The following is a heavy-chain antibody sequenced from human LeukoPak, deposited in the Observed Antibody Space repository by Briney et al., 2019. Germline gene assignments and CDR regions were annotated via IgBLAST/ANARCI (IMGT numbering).Heavy chain of an antibody. Sequence: SETLSLTCTVSGYSISSGYYWGWIRQPPGKGLEWIGSIYHSGSTYYNPSLKSRVTISVDTSKNQFSLKLSSVTAADTAVYYCARIGGTYYYYYMDVWGKGTTVTVSS. CDR1: GYSISSGYY. V-gene: IGHV4-38-2*02. J-gene: IGHJ6*03. CDR3: ARIGGTYYYYYMDV. D-gene: IGHD3-3*01. CDR2: IYHSGST.